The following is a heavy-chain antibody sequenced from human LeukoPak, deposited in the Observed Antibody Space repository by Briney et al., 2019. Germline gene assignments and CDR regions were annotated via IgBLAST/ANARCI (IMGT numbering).Heavy chain of an antibody. CDR2: IDYSGST. Sequence: SETLSLTRTVSGDSSSNSIYYWGWIRQPPGRGLDWIGSIDYSGSTYYNPSLKSRATISIDMSKNQFSLKLNSVTAADTAVYYCAREYTLYRSGWFLDYWGQGTVVTVSS. D-gene: IGHD6-19*01. J-gene: IGHJ4*02. V-gene: IGHV4-39*07. CDR3: AREYTLYRSGWFLDY. CDR1: GDSSSNSIYY.